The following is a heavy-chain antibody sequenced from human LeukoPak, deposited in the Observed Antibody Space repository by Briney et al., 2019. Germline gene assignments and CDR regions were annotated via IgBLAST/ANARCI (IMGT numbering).Heavy chain of an antibody. CDR3: ARMRWELHNWFDP. D-gene: IGHD1-26*01. Sequence: ASVKVSCKASGYTFTGYYMHWVRQAPGQGPEWMGWINPNSGGTNYAQKFQGRVTMTRDTSISTAYMELSRLRSDDTAVYYCARMRWELHNWFDPWGQGTLVTVSS. CDR2: INPNSGGT. CDR1: GYTFTGYY. J-gene: IGHJ5*02. V-gene: IGHV1-2*02.